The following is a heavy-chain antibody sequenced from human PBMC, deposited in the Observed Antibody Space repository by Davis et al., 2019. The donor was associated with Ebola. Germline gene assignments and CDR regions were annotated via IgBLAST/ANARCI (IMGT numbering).Heavy chain of an antibody. CDR1: GGTFSSYA. CDR2: INPSGGST. D-gene: IGHD1/OR15-1a*01. CDR3: ARGGTGTVAGYYYYGMDI. Sequence: ASVKVSCKASGGTFSSYAISWVRQAPGQGLEWMGIINPSGGSTSYAQKFQGRVTMTRDTSTSTVYMELSSLRSEDTATYYCARGGTGTVAGYYYYGMDIWGQGTRVTVSS. V-gene: IGHV1-46*01. J-gene: IGHJ6*02.